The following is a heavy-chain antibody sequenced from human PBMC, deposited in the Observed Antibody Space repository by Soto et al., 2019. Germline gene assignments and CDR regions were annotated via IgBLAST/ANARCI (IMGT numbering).Heavy chain of an antibody. J-gene: IGHJ6*02. CDR1: GVHSSGSD. CDR3: ARVQNPRRWVDGMDV. V-gene: IGHV3-21*01. Sequence: GGARIQYRSASGVHSSGSDMNCVRKAPWKGLEWVSSICSGSTYIYYADSVKSRFTISRDNAKTSLYLQMNSLRVEDTAVYYCARVQNPRRWVDGMDVWGQGTTVRVAS. CDR2: ICSGSTYI.